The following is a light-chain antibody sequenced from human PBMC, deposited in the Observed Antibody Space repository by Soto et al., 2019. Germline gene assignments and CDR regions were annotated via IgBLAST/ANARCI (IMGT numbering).Light chain of an antibody. CDR3: QQYYNYPVT. J-gene: IGKJ3*01. CDR1: QAIKSY. CDR2: GAT. Sequence: AIRMTQSPSSLSASTGDRVTITCRASQAIKSYLAWYQQKPGKAPKLLIYGATTLQSGVPSRFSGSGSGTDFTLAISCLQSEDFATYFCQQYYNYPVTFGPGTKVDFK. V-gene: IGKV1-8*01.